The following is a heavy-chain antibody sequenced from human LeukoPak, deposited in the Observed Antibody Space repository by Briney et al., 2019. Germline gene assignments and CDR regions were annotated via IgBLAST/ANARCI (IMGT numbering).Heavy chain of an antibody. CDR2: VNHSGST. Sequence: SETLSLTCAVYGGSFSGYYWSWIRQPPGKGLEWIGEVNHSGSTNYNPSLKSRVTISVDTSKKQFSLKLSSVTAADTAVYYCARGKSYYDFWSGYSHFDYWGQGTLVTVSS. D-gene: IGHD3-3*01. CDR1: GGSFSGYY. V-gene: IGHV4-34*01. J-gene: IGHJ4*02. CDR3: ARGKSYYDFWSGYSHFDY.